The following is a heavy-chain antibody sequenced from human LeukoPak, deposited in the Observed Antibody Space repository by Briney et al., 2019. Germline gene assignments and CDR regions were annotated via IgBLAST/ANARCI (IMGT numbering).Heavy chain of an antibody. J-gene: IGHJ3*02. Sequence: SSETLSLTCTVSGGSISSYYWSWIRQPPGKGLEWIGYIYYSGSTNYNPSLKSRVTISVDTSKNQFSLKLSSVTAADTAVFYCARGNWELSAFDIWGQGTMVTVSS. D-gene: IGHD1-26*01. CDR3: ARGNWELSAFDI. CDR1: GGSISSYY. CDR2: IYYSGST. V-gene: IGHV4-59*01.